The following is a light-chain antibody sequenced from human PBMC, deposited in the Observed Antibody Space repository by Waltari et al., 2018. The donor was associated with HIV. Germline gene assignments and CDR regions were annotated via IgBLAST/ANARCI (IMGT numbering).Light chain of an antibody. CDR1: NIERKS. Sequence: SSVLTQPPSVSVAPAKTARITCGGNNIERKSAHWYQQKPGQAPALVTYYDSDRPSGIPERVAGSNCGDTATVTGSRVADGYEAEYYCQGGERSRDQVLFGGGTKPTVL. V-gene: IGLV3-21*01. CDR2: YDS. J-gene: IGLJ3*02. CDR3: QGGERSRDQVL.